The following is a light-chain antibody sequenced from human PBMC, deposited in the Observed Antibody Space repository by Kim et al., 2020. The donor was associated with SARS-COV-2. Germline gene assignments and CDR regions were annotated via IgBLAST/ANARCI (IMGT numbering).Light chain of an antibody. CDR3: QQYNSYSGT. Sequence: ASVGDRVTITCRASQSISSWLAWYQQKPGKAPKLLIYDASSLESGVPSRFSGSGSGTEFTLTISSLQPDDFATYYFQQYNSYSGTFGQGTKVEIK. J-gene: IGKJ1*01. V-gene: IGKV1-5*01. CDR1: QSISSW. CDR2: DAS.